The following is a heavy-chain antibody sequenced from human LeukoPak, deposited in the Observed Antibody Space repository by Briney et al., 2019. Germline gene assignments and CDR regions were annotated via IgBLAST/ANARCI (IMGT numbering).Heavy chain of an antibody. CDR3: ARVVAPRPLVRGVMGGDYYFDY. Sequence: GGSLRLSCAASGFTFSSFGMHWVRQAPGKGLEGVVFIRYDGSNKYYADSVKGRFTISRDNSKNTLYLQMNSLRAEDTALYYCARVVAPRPLVRGVMGGDYYFDYWGQGTLVTVSS. V-gene: IGHV3-30*02. J-gene: IGHJ4*02. CDR2: IRYDGSNK. CDR1: GFTFSSFG. D-gene: IGHD3-10*01.